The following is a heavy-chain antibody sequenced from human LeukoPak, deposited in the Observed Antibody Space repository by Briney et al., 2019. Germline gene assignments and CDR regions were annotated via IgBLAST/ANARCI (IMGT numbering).Heavy chain of an antibody. Sequence: GGSLRLSCAASGFTFSSYSMNWVRQALGKGLEWVSSISSSSSYIYYADSVKGRFTISRDNAKNSLYLQMNSLRAEDTAVYYCARGYSGSYCFDYWGQGTLVTVSS. CDR3: ARGYSGSYCFDY. J-gene: IGHJ4*02. V-gene: IGHV3-21*01. CDR2: ISSSSSYI. D-gene: IGHD1-26*01. CDR1: GFTFSSYS.